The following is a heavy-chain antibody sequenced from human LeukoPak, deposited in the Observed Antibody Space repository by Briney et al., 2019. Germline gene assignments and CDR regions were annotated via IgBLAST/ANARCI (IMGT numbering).Heavy chain of an antibody. J-gene: IGHJ3*02. Sequence: SVKVSCKASGGTFSSYAISWVRQAPGQGLEWMGGIIPIFGTANYAQKFQGRVTITADESTSTAYMELSSLRSEDTAVYYCARDGPYYDILTGYSSGVFDIWGQGTMVTVSS. CDR1: GGTFSSYA. CDR2: IIPIFGTA. V-gene: IGHV1-69*13. CDR3: ARDGPYYDILTGYSSGVFDI. D-gene: IGHD3-9*01.